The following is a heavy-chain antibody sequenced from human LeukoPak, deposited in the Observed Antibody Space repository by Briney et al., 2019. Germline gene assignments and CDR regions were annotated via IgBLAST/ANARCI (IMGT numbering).Heavy chain of an antibody. CDR2: ISAYNGNT. CDR3: AGEWTGYYVFDY. V-gene: IGHV1-18*01. D-gene: IGHD3/OR15-3a*01. CDR1: GYTFTSYG. Sequence: ASVKLSCKASGYTFTSYGISWVRQAPGQGLEWMGWISAYNGNTNYAQKFQGRVTMTTDTSTSTAYMELRSLRSDDTAVYYCAGEWTGYYVFDYWGQGTLVTVSP. J-gene: IGHJ4*02.